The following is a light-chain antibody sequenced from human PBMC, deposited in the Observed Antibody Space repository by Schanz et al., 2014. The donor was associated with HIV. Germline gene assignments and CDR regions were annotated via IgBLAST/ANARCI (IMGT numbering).Light chain of an antibody. V-gene: IGKV3-20*01. CDR2: SAS. CDR1: QRVSSSY. Sequence: EIVLTQSPGTLSLSPGDTASLSCRASQRVSSSYWAWYQQKAGQAPRLLIYSASRRANGIPDRFSGSGSGTDFTLTISNLQSEDFALYYCQHYNNWPPWTFGQGTKVDTK. J-gene: IGKJ1*01. CDR3: QHYNNWPPWT.